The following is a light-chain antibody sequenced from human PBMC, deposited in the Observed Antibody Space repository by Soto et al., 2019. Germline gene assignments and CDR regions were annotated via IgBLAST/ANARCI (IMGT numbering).Light chain of an antibody. Sequence: QSALTQPASVSGSPGQSITISCTGTSSDVGSYNLVSWYQQHPRKAPKLMIYEGSKRPSGVSNRFSGSKSGSTASLTISGLQAEDEADYYCCSYAGSSTDVFGTGTKVTVL. CDR3: CSYAGSSTDV. V-gene: IGLV2-23*01. CDR1: SSDVGSYNL. CDR2: EGS. J-gene: IGLJ1*01.